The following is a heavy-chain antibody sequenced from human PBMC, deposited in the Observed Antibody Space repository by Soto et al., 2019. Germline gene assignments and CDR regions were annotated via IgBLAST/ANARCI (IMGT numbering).Heavy chain of an antibody. Sequence: PGGSLRLSCAASGFTFSSYSMNWVRQAPGKGLEWVSYISSSSSTIYYADSVKGRFTISRDNAKNSLYLQMNSLRAEDTAVYYCARGCGGDCYRVDYWGQGTLVTVSS. J-gene: IGHJ4*02. CDR3: ARGCGGDCYRVDY. D-gene: IGHD2-21*02. CDR2: ISSSSSTI. V-gene: IGHV3-48*01. CDR1: GFTFSSYS.